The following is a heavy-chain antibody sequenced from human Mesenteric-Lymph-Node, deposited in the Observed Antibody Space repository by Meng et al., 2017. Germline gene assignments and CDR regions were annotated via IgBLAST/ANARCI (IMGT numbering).Heavy chain of an antibody. CDR1: RFTFSSYE. V-gene: IGHV3-48*03. D-gene: IGHD1-14*01. Sequence: GESLKISCAASRFTFSSYEMNWVRQAPGKGLEWVSYISSSGSTIYYADSVKGRFTISRDNAKNSLFLQMNSLRAEDTAFYYCARDRAYKAFDIWGQGTMVTVSS. J-gene: IGHJ3*02. CDR2: ISSSGSTI. CDR3: ARDRAYKAFDI.